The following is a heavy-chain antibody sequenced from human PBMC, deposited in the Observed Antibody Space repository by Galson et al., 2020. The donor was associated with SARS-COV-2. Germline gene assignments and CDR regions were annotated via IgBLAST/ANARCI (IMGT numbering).Heavy chain of an antibody. D-gene: IGHD4-17*01. CDR1: GYTFTSYG. CDR2: ISAHNGNT. V-gene: IGHV1-18*01. Sequence: ASVKVSCKASGYTFTSYGISWVRQAPGQGLEWMGWISAHNGNTNYAQKLQGRVTMTTDTSTSTAYMELRSLRSDDTAVYYCARVRTTVTPPPLGDNTYYFGYWGQGTLVTVSS. J-gene: IGHJ4*02. CDR3: ARVRTTVTPPPLGDNTYYFGY.